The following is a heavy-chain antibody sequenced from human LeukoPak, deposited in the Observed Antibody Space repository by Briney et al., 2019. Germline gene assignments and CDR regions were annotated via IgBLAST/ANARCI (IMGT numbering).Heavy chain of an antibody. Sequence: GRSLRLSCAASGFTFSSYAMSWVRQAPGKGLEWVSAISGSGGSTYYADSVKGRFTISRDNSKNTLYLQMNSLRAEDTAVYYCASSSGYDKAGYWGQGTLVTVSS. CDR3: ASSSGYDKAGY. CDR2: ISGSGGST. V-gene: IGHV3-23*01. D-gene: IGHD5-12*01. CDR1: GFTFSSYA. J-gene: IGHJ4*02.